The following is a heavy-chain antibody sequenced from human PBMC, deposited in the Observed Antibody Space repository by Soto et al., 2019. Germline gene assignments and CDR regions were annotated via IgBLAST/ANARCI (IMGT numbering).Heavy chain of an antibody. V-gene: IGHV1-18*04. D-gene: IGHD2-2*02. CDR3: ARGGVPAAIEDNWFDA. CDR1: GYTVTSYG. Sequence: WASVKVSCKASGYTVTSYGISWVRQAPGQGLEWMGWISAYNGNTNYAQKLQGRVTMTTDTSTSTAYMELRSLRSDDTAVYYCARGGVPAAIEDNWFDAWGQGTLVTVSS. J-gene: IGHJ5*02. CDR2: ISAYNGNT.